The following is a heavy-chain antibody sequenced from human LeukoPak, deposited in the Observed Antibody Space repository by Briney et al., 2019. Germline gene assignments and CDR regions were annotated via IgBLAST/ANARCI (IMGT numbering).Heavy chain of an antibody. CDR3: ASYGSGSSYYYYGMDV. Sequence: SETLSLTCTVSGGSISSSSYYWGWIRQPPGKGLEWIGSIYYSGSTYYNPSLKSRVTISVDTSKDQFSLKLSSVTAADTAVYYCASYGSGSSYYYYGMDVWGQGTTVTVSS. D-gene: IGHD3-10*01. J-gene: IGHJ6*02. V-gene: IGHV4-39*07. CDR2: IYYSGST. CDR1: GGSISSSSYY.